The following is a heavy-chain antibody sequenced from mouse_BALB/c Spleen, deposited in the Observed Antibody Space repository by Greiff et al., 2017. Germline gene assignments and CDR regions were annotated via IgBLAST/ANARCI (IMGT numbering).Heavy chain of an antibody. CDR2: INSNGGST. CDR3: ARHEGGSSGYPYFDD. D-gene: IGHD3-1*01. J-gene: IGHJ2*01. CDR1: GFTFSSYY. Sequence: EVMLVESGGGLVKLGGSLKLSCAASGFTFSSYYMSWVRQTPEKRLELVAAINSNGGSTYYPDTVKGRFTISRDNAKNTLYLQMSSLKSEDTALYYCARHEGGSSGYPYFDDWGQGTTLTVSS. V-gene: IGHV5-6-2*01.